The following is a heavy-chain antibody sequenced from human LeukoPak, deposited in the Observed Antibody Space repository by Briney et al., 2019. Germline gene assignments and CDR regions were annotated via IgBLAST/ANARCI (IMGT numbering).Heavy chain of an antibody. Sequence: SETLSLTCTVSGGSISSYYWSWIRQPPGKGREWIGYIYYSGGTTYNPSLKSRVPISVHTSKNQFSLKLSSVTAADTAVYYCARAYSYAPWYFDYWGQGTLVTVSS. J-gene: IGHJ4*02. CDR3: ARAYSYAPWYFDY. CDR2: IYYSGGT. D-gene: IGHD2-2*01. CDR1: GGSISSYY. V-gene: IGHV4-59*01.